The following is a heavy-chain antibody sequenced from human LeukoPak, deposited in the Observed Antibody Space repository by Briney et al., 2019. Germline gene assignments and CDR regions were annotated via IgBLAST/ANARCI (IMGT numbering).Heavy chain of an antibody. Sequence: PGRSLRLSCAASGFTFDDYAMHWVRQVPGKGLEWVSGISWNSGSIDYADSVKGRFPISRDNAKSSLYLQMNSLRAEDTALYYCAKDTALRYFDYFDYWGQGTLVTVSP. CDR1: GFTFDDYA. CDR3: AKDTALRYFDYFDY. J-gene: IGHJ4*02. V-gene: IGHV3-9*01. D-gene: IGHD3-9*01. CDR2: ISWNSGSI.